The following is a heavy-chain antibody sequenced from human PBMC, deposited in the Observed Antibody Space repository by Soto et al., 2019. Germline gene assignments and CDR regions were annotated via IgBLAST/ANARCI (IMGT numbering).Heavy chain of an antibody. J-gene: IGHJ6*03. CDR1: GGSFSGYY. Sequence: SETLSLTCAVYGGSFSGYYWSWIRQPPGKGLEWIGEINHSGSTNYNPSLKSRVTISVDTSKNQFSLKLSSVTAADTAVYYCATTLTGDYYYYYMDVWGKGTTVTVSS. D-gene: IGHD3-10*01. CDR2: INHSGST. CDR3: ATTLTGDYYYYYMDV. V-gene: IGHV4-34*01.